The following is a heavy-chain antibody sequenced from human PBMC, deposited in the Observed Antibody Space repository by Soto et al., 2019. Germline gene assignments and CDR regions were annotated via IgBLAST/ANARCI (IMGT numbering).Heavy chain of an antibody. CDR1: GVSIGSGDYY. V-gene: IGHV4-30-4*01. D-gene: IGHD5-12*01. CDR3: ARVPQPYSFSYDY. CDR2: IYISGTT. Sequence: SETLSLTCNVSGVSIGSGDYYWSWIRQPPGKGLEWIGYIYISGTTYYNPSLKSRLTISLDTSRNVFSLKLRSVTAADTAVYYCARVPQPYSFSYDYWGQGTLVTVSS. J-gene: IGHJ4*02.